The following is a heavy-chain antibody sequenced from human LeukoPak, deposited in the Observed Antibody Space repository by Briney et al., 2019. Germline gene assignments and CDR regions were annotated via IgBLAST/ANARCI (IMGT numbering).Heavy chain of an antibody. CDR1: GYTFTIYG. CDR2: ISAYNGNT. J-gene: IGHJ6*02. V-gene: IGHV1-18*01. CDR3: ARDLGLVQSYGMDV. Sequence: ASVNVSCTASGYTFTIYGISWVRQAPGQGLEWMGWISAYNGNTNYAQKLQGRVTMTTDTSTSTAYMELRSLRSDDTAVYYCARDLGLVQSYGMDVWGQGTTVTVSS. D-gene: IGHD3-3*01.